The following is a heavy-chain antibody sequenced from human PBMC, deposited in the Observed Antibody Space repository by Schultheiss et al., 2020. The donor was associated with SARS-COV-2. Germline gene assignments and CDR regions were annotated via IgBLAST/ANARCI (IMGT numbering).Heavy chain of an antibody. Sequence: GGSLRLSCAASGFTFSSYSMNWVRQAPGKGLEWVSSISSSSSYIYYADSVKGRFTISRDNAKNSLYLQMNSLRAEDTAVYYCARDSSSYYYYGMDVWGQGTTVTVSS. CDR1: GFTFSSYS. J-gene: IGHJ6*02. CDR2: ISSSSSYI. V-gene: IGHV3-21*01. CDR3: ARDSSSYYYYGMDV. D-gene: IGHD6-6*01.